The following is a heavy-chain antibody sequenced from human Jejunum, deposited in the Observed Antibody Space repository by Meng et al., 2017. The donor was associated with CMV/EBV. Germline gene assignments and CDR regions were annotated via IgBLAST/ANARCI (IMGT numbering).Heavy chain of an antibody. D-gene: IGHD1-26*01. Sequence: EVAVGGAGGGLVYPGGSLKFFWSASGLTFSSYWIHWVRQVPGKGLVWVSRVNTDESRTNYADSVEGRFTISRDNAKNKVYLQMNSLRAEDTAVYYCVRGGVGATGLDYWGQGTLVTVSS. CDR1: GLTFSSYW. V-gene: IGHV3-74*01. CDR3: VRGGVGATGLDY. J-gene: IGHJ4*02. CDR2: VNTDESRT.